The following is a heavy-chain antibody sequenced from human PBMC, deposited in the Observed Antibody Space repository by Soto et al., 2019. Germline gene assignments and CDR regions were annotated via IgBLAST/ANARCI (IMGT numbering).Heavy chain of an antibody. CDR3: ARGAVARPLRFDY. J-gene: IGHJ4*02. V-gene: IGHV4-34*01. D-gene: IGHD6-19*01. Sequence: SETLSLTCAVYGGSFSGYYWSWIRQPPGKGLEWIGEINHSGSTNYNPSLKSRVTISVDTSKNQFSLKLSSVTAADTAVYYCARGAVARPLRFDYWGQGTLVTVSS. CDR1: GGSFSGYY. CDR2: INHSGST.